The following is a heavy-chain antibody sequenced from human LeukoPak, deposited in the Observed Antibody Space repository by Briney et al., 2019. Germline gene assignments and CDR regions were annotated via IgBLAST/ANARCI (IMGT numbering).Heavy chain of an antibody. D-gene: IGHD2-2*01. J-gene: IGHJ5*02. V-gene: IGHV3-23*01. CDR2: IGYRGGSI. CDR1: GFTFSNYA. CDR3: AKDRSYIVVVPAAIEH. Sequence: GGSLRLSCAASGFTFSNYAMSWVRQAPGKGLEWVSIIGYRGGSIYYAYSVQGRFTISRDNSKNTLYLQMNSLRAEDTAVYYCAKDRSYIVVVPAAIEHWGQGTLVTVSS.